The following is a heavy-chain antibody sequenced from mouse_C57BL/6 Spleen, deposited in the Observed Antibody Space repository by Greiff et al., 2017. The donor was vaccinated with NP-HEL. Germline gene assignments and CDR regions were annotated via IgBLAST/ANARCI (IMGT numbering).Heavy chain of an antibody. V-gene: IGHV1-55*01. CDR1: GYTFTSYW. CDR2: IYPGSGST. J-gene: IGHJ4*01. Sequence: QVQLQQPGAELVKPGSSVKMSCKASGYTFTSYWISWVKQRPGQGLEWIGDIYPGSGSTNYNEKFKSKATLTADTSSSTAYMQLSSLTSEDSAVCYCVLGDGYAMDYWGQGTSVTVSS. CDR3: VLGDGYAMDY.